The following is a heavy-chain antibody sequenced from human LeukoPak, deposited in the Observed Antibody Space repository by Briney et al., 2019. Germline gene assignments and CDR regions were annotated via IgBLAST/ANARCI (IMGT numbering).Heavy chain of an antibody. V-gene: IGHV4-38-2*02. CDR1: SYSISTNYY. CDR3: ARVPNNWFDP. CDR2: MSHSGST. J-gene: IGHJ5*02. Sequence: SETLSLTCTVSSYSISTNYYWGWIRQPPGKGLEWIGSMSHSGSTYYNPSLKSRVTISADTSKNQFSLKLSSVTAADTAVYYCARVPNNWFDPWGQGTMVTVSS.